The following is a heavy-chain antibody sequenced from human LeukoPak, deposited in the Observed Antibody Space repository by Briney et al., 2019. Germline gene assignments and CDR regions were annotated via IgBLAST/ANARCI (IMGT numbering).Heavy chain of an antibody. Sequence: GGSLRLSCAASGFTFSRHGMHWVRQAPGKGLEWVAVMWYDESKEYSGDSVKGRFTISRDKSKNTLYLQMNSLRAEDTAVYYCARDPYYGSGKYYHGMDLWGRGTTVTVSS. J-gene: IGHJ6*02. CDR1: GFTFSRHG. D-gene: IGHD3-10*01. CDR3: ARDPYYGSGKYYHGMDL. CDR2: MWYDESKE. V-gene: IGHV3-33*08.